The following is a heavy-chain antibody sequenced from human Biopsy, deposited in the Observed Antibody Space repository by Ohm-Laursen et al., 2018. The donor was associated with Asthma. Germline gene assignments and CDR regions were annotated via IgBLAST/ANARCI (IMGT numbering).Heavy chain of an antibody. J-gene: IGHJ4*02. Sequence: SLRLSCAATGFMFRSFGMHWVRQAPGKGLEWVAVISYDGNHKFYEDSVKGRFAISRDNSKNTLYLQMNSLRTEDTAVYYCAKRRGYSGHDNDYWGQGTLVIVSS. V-gene: IGHV3-30*18. D-gene: IGHD5-12*01. CDR2: ISYDGNHK. CDR3: AKRRGYSGHDNDY. CDR1: GFMFRSFG.